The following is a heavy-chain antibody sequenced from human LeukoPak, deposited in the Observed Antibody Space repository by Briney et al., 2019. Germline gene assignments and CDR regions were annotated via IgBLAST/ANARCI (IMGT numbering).Heavy chain of an antibody. CDR2: INDSGSP. Sequence: SETLSLTCAVYGGSSRGYYWNWLWIRQSPGKGLEWIGEINDSGSPNYNPSLKSRVTISENKSLNQFSLRLSSVTAADTAVYYCARGGTAPEEGKKRDFDYWGQGTLVTVSS. V-gene: IGHV4-34*01. J-gene: IGHJ4*02. CDR1: GGSSRGYY. D-gene: IGHD5-18*01. CDR3: ARGGTAPEEGKKRDFDY.